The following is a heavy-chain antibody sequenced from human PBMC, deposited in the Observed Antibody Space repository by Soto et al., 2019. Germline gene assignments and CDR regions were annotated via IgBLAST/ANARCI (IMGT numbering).Heavy chain of an antibody. CDR1: GGSISSGGYY. J-gene: IGHJ4*02. CDR3: ARLHCSGGSCYFFDY. D-gene: IGHD2-15*01. CDR2: IYYSGST. Sequence: QVQLQESGPGLVKPSQTLSLTCTVSGGSISSGGYYWSWIRQHPGKGLEWIGYIYYSGSTYYNPSLKSQVTISVDTSKNQFSLKLSSVTAADTAVYYCARLHCSGGSCYFFDYWGQGTLVTVSS. V-gene: IGHV4-31*01.